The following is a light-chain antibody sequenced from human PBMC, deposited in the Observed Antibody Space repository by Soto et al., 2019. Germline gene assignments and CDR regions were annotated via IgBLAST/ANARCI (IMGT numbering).Light chain of an antibody. CDR2: AAS. CDR1: QSISGS. Sequence: DIQMTQSPSTLSASIGDRVTITCRAGQSISGSLNWYQQKPGKAPELLIYAASSLQSGVPSRFSGSGSGTDFTLTISSLQPEDFATYYCQESYNTPGTFGQGTKLEIK. J-gene: IGKJ2*01. V-gene: IGKV1-39*01. CDR3: QESYNTPGT.